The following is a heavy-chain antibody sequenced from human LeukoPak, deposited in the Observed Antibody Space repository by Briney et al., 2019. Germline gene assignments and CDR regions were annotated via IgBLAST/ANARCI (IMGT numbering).Heavy chain of an antibody. CDR2: IYTSGST. CDR1: GGSISSGSYY. Sequence: PSQTLSLTCTVSGGSISSGSYYWSWIRQPAGKGLEWIGRIYTSGSTNYNPSLKSRVTMSVDTSKNQFSLKLSSVTAADTAVYYCARARVGSGSYSYFDYWGQGTLVTVSS. J-gene: IGHJ4*02. V-gene: IGHV4-61*02. D-gene: IGHD3-10*01. CDR3: ARARVGSGSYSYFDY.